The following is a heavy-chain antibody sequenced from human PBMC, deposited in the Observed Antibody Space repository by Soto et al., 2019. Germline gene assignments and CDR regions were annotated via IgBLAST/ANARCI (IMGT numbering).Heavy chain of an antibody. V-gene: IGHV4-31*03. Sequence: QVQLQESGPGLVKPSQTLSLTCTVSGGSISSGGYYWSWIRQHPGKGLEWIGYIYYSGSTYYNPSLKSRVTIXVXTXQNQFSLKLSSVTAADTAVYYCARGDMVRGVTQFDYWGQGTLVTVSS. D-gene: IGHD3-10*01. J-gene: IGHJ4*02. CDR1: GGSISSGGYY. CDR2: IYYSGST. CDR3: ARGDMVRGVTQFDY.